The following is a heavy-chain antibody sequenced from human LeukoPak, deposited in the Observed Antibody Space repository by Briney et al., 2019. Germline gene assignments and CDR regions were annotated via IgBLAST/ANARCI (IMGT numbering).Heavy chain of an antibody. J-gene: IGHJ3*02. CDR3: ARVREAAAFDI. D-gene: IGHD6-25*01. CDR1: GFTFSSYG. V-gene: IGHV3-23*01. CDR2: ISGSGGST. Sequence: GGTLRLSCAASGFTFSSYGMSWVRQAPGKGLEWVSAISGSGGSTCYADSVKGRFTISRDNSKNTLYLQVNSLRAEDTAVYYCARVREAAAFDIWGQGTMVTVSS.